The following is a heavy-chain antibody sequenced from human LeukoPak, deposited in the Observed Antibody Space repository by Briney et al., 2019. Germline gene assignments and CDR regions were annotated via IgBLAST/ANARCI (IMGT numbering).Heavy chain of an antibody. D-gene: IGHD3-22*01. CDR1: GGSISSSSYY. V-gene: IGHV4-39*01. CDR2: VYYSGST. Sequence: SETLSLTCTVSGGSISSSSYYWGWIRQPPGKGLEWIGSVYYSGSTYYNPSLKSRVTISVDTSKNQFSLKLSSVTAADTAVYYCARSTYYYDSSGYPFDYWGQGTLVTVSS. CDR3: ARSTYYYDSSGYPFDY. J-gene: IGHJ4*02.